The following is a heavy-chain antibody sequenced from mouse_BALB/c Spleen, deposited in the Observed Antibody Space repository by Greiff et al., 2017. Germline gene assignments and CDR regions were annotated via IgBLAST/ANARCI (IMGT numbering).Heavy chain of an antibody. CDR3: ARGGTFDY. D-gene: IGHD2-14*01. V-gene: IGHV1-4*02. J-gene: IGHJ2*01. CDR1: GYTFTSYT. Sequence: QVQLQQSAAELARPGASVKMSCKASGYTFTSYTLHWVKQRPGQGLEWIGYINPSSGYTEYNQKFKDKTTLTADKSSSTAYMQLSSLTSEDSAVYYCARGGTFDYWGQGTTLTVSS. CDR2: INPSSGYT.